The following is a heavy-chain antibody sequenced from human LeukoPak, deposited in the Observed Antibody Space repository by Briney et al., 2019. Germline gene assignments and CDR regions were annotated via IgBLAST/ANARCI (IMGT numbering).Heavy chain of an antibody. CDR3: ASFRVQLWSGY. D-gene: IGHD5-18*01. Sequence: SQTVSLTCTVSGGSISSGDYYWSWIRQPPGKGLKWIGYIYYSGSTYYNPSLKSRVTISVDTSKNQFSLKLSSVTAADTAVYYCASFRVQLWSGYWGQGTLFTVSS. J-gene: IGHJ4*02. CDR2: IYYSGST. V-gene: IGHV4-30-4*01. CDR1: GGSISSGDYY.